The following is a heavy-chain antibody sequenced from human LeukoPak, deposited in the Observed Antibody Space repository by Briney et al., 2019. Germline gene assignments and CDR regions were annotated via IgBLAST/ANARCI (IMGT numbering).Heavy chain of an antibody. CDR2: IYHSGST. V-gene: IGHV4-30-2*01. Sequence: SQTLSLTCAVSGGSISSGGYSWSWIRQPPEKGLEWIGYIYHSGSTYYNPSLKSRVTISVDRSKNQFSLKLSSVTAADTAVYYCASSLVADYYFDYWGQGTLVTVSS. CDR1: GGSISSGGYS. J-gene: IGHJ4*02. CDR3: ASSLVADYYFDY.